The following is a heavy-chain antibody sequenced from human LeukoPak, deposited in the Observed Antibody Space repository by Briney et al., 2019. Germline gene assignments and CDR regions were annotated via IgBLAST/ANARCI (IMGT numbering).Heavy chain of an antibody. CDR2: INSDGSST. Sequence: VGSLRLSCVASGFTFSSYWMHWVRQAPGKGLVWVSRINSDGSSTSYADSVKGRFTISRDNAKNTLYLQMNSLRAEDTAVYYCARDQGWFGESLDTFDYWGQGTLVTVSS. CDR3: ARDQGWFGESLDTFDY. CDR1: GFTFSSYW. J-gene: IGHJ4*02. V-gene: IGHV3-74*01. D-gene: IGHD3-10*01.